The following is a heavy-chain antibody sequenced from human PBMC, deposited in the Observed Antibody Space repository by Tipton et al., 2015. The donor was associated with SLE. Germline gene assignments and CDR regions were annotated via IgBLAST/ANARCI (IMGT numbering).Heavy chain of an antibody. Sequence: TLSLTCTVSGASISGYYCSWIRQSPGKGLEWIGFIYHSGTTNYNPSLKNRLTLSIDTSKNQFSLKLTSVTAADTAVYYCARERDGDDCWGQGTLVTVSS. V-gene: IGHV4-59*12. D-gene: IGHD5-24*01. CDR3: ARERDGDDC. J-gene: IGHJ4*02. CDR1: GASISGYY. CDR2: IYHSGTT.